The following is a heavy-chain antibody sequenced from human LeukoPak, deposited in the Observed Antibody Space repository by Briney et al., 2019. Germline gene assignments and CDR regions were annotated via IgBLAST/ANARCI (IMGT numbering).Heavy chain of an antibody. J-gene: IGHJ5*02. CDR2: IYYSGIT. V-gene: IGHV4-39*01. Sequence: SETLSLTCTVSGGSISSSSYYWGWIRQPPGKGLVWIGSIYYSGITYYNPSLKSRVTISVDTSKNQFSLKLSSVTAADTAVYYCARTSWSGYYSNNWFDPWGQGTLVTVSS. D-gene: IGHD3-3*01. CDR1: GGSISSSSYY. CDR3: ARTSWSGYYSNNWFDP.